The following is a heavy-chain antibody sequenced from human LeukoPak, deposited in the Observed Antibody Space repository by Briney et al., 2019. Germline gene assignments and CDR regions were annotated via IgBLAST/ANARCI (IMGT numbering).Heavy chain of an antibody. J-gene: IGHJ4*02. V-gene: IGHV4-59*01. CDR2: VNLSGST. CDR1: GDSISTYY. Sequence: SETLSLTCTISGDSISTYYWSRIRQSPGKGLEWIGDVNLSGSTNYNPSLNYNPSLKSRVSISIDTSKNQFSLKLSSVTAADTAVYYCARGVWLARDYWGQGTLVTVSS. CDR3: ARGVWLARDY. D-gene: IGHD6-19*01.